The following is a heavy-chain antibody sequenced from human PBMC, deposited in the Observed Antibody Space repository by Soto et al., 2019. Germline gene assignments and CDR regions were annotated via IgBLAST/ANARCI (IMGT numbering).Heavy chain of an antibody. CDR3: ARLSGSNDGFDS. CDR1: GGSISSYY. V-gene: IGHV4-59*01. J-gene: IGHJ4*02. Sequence: QVQLQESGPGLVKPSETLSLTCTVSGGSISSYYWTWIRQPPGKGLEWIGYVYYSVSTRYKPTVKSRATISVDTSKNQISLKLSSVTAADTAVFYCARLSGSNDGFDSWGQGTLVTVSS. D-gene: IGHD1-26*01. CDR2: VYYSVST.